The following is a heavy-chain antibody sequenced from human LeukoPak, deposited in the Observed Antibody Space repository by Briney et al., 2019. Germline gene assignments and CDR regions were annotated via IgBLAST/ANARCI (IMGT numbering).Heavy chain of an antibody. Sequence: SVKVSCKASGGTFSSYAISWVRQAPGQGLEWMGRIIPILGIANYAQKFQGRVTITADKSTSTAYMELSSLRSEDTAVYYCARGDSSGRATLVTSPPDYWGQGTLVTVSS. D-gene: IGHD6-19*01. J-gene: IGHJ4*02. V-gene: IGHV1-69*04. CDR1: GGTFSSYA. CDR3: ARGDSSGRATLVTSPPDY. CDR2: IIPILGIA.